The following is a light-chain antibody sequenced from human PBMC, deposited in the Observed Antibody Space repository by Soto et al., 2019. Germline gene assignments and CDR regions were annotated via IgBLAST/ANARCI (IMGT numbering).Light chain of an antibody. CDR2: EVT. J-gene: IGLJ1*01. Sequence: VLTQPPSASGSPGQSVTISCTGTSSDVGGYDYVSWYQQHPGKAPKLMIFEVTKRPSGAPNRFSGSKSGNTASLTVSGLQAEDEADYYCTSYAGSNTPYVFGTGTKVTVL. V-gene: IGLV2-8*01. CDR3: TSYAGSNTPYV. CDR1: SSDVGGYDY.